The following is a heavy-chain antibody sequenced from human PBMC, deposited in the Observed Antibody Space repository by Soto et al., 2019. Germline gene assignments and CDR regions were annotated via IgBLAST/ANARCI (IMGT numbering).Heavy chain of an antibody. Sequence: VQLVESGGGLVQPGGSLKLSCAASGFTFSDSAMHWVRQASGKGLEWVGRIRSKPNTDATAYAASVKGRFTISRDDSKNTAYLQMNSLKTEDTAVYYCTRHVDCSGGSCYSGYYYYMDVWGNGTTVTVSS. J-gene: IGHJ6*03. CDR2: IRSKPNTDAT. CDR3: TRHVDCSGGSCYSGYYYYMDV. D-gene: IGHD2-15*01. CDR1: GFTFSDSA. V-gene: IGHV3-73*01.